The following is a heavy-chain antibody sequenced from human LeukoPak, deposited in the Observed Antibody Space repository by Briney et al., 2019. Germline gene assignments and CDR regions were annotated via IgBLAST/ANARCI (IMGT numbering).Heavy chain of an antibody. CDR3: ARYDSSGSFDY. V-gene: IGHV4-59*01. J-gene: IGHJ4*02. D-gene: IGHD3-22*01. CDR2: IYYSGST. Sequence: PSETLSLTCTVSGGSISSYYRSWIRQPPGKGLEWIGYIYYSGSTNYNPSLKSRVTISVDTSKNQFSLKLSSVTAADTAVYYCARYDSSGSFDYWGQGTLVTVSS. CDR1: GGSISSYY.